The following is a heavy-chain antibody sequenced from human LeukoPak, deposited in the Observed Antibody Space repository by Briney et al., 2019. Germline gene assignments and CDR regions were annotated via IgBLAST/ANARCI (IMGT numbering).Heavy chain of an antibody. D-gene: IGHD2-2*01. CDR3: ASSCSSTSCYGRDV. CDR1: GFTFYDYG. CDR2: INWNGGST. J-gene: IGHJ6*04. Sequence: GGSLRLSCAASGFTFYDYGMSWVRQAPGKGLEWVSGINWNGGSTVYADSVKGRFTISRDNAKNSLYLQMNSLRAEDTALYHCASSCSSTSCYGRDVWGKGPTVTVSS. V-gene: IGHV3-20*01.